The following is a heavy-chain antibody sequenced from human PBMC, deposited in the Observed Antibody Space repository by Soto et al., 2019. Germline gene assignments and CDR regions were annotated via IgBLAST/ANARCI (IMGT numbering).Heavy chain of an antibody. CDR3: SLDGAYYGLDV. J-gene: IGHJ6*02. CDR1: GFTSDDYDYG. D-gene: IGHD1-26*01. CDR2: IAGKTYGGTT. V-gene: IGHV3-49*04. Sequence: GGSLRLSCSFSGFTSDDYDYGVTWARQAPGKGLEWLGLIAGKTYGGTTQYAASVKGRFTMSRDDSKDVAYLQMRDLGLDDTGIYFCSLDGAYYGLDVWGRGPTVTVCS.